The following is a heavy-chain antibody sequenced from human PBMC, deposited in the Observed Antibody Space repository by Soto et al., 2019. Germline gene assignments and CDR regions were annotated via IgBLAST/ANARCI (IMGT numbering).Heavy chain of an antibody. D-gene: IGHD1-26*01. Sequence: QVQLVQSGAEVKKPGSSVKVSCKASGGTFSSYAINWVRQAPGQVLEWMGEIIPIFVTANYAQKFQGRVTITADESTSTAYMELSSLRSEDTDVYYCARDGGRDSGGIDYWGQGTLVTVSS. J-gene: IGHJ4*02. CDR1: GGTFSSYA. CDR2: IIPIFVTA. CDR3: ARDGGRDSGGIDY. V-gene: IGHV1-69*01.